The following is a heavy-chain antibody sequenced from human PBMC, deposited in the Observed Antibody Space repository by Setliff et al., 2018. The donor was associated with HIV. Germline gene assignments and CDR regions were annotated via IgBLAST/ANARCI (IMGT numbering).Heavy chain of an antibody. CDR1: GFPFSSYS. D-gene: IGHD3-22*01. CDR2: ISGSSGSI. Sequence: GGSLRLSCAASGFPFSSYSMNWFRQPPGKGLEWVAYISGSSGSIYYTDSVKGRFTVSRDNAKDSLYLQMNSLRVEDAAVYYGVGGASPDSEDGGYSAGGNWGPGTLVTVSS. V-gene: IGHV3-48*01. CDR3: VGGASPDSEDGGYSAGGN. J-gene: IGHJ4*02.